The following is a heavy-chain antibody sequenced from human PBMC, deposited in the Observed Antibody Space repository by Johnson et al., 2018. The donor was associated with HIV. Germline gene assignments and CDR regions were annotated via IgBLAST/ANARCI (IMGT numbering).Heavy chain of an antibody. J-gene: IGHJ3*02. CDR1: GFTLSNYG. D-gene: IGHD6-6*01. CDR3: ARGGQLVAFDI. CDR2: IWHDGSNK. Sequence: QVQLVESGGGVVQPVRSLRLSCAASGFTLSNYGMHWVRQAPGKGLEWVAVIWHDGSNKYYADSVKGRFTISRDNSKNTLYLQMNSLRAEDTAVYYCARGGQLVAFDIWGRGTMVTVSS. V-gene: IGHV3-30*19.